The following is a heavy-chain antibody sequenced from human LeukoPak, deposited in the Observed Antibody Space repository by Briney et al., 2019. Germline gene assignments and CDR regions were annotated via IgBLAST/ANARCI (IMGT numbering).Heavy chain of an antibody. J-gene: IGHJ4*02. CDR3: ASSGLMRESFDY. CDR2: IYSGGST. V-gene: IGHV4-4*07. D-gene: IGHD3-10*01. CDR1: GDSISTYY. Sequence: SETLSLTCTVSGDSISTYYWSWIRQPAGKGLEWIGRIYSGGSTNYNPSLESRVTISVDKSKNHFSLKLTSVTAADTAVYYCASSGLMRESFDYWGQGTLVTVSS.